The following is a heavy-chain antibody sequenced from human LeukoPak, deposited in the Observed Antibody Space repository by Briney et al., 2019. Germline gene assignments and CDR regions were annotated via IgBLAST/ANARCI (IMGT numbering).Heavy chain of an antibody. CDR1: GDSISSGFYY. CDR3: AAVGAQPGANY. V-gene: IGHV4-61*02. D-gene: IGHD1-26*01. Sequence: PSETLSLTCTVSGDSISSGFYYWSWIRQPAGKGLEWIGRIYTSGSTNYNPSLRSRITLSVDTSKSRFSLKMTSLTAADTAVYYCAAVGAQPGANYWGQGTLVTVSS. CDR2: IYTSGST. J-gene: IGHJ4*02.